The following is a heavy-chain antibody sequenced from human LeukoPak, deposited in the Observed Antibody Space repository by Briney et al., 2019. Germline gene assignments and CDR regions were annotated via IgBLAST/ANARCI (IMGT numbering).Heavy chain of an antibody. V-gene: IGHV1-2*02. J-gene: IGHJ4*02. Sequence: GASVKVSCKASGYSFTGYYIHWVRQAPGQGLEWMGWINPNSGGTNYAQKFQGRVTMTRDTSISTAYMELSRLRSDDTAVYYCARRVGSYASYFDYWGQGTLVTVSS. CDR3: ARRVGSYASYFDY. D-gene: IGHD1-26*01. CDR1: GYSFTGYY. CDR2: INPNSGGT.